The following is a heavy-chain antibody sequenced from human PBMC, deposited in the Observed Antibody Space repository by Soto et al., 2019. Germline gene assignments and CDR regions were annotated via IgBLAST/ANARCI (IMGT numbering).Heavy chain of an antibody. D-gene: IGHD3-16*01. V-gene: IGHV3-33*08. Sequence: QMQMVESGGGVVQPGRSLRLSCAASGFTFSSYGMNWVRQAPGKGLEWVALIWYDGSQIYYADSVKGRFTISRDNSQSTLYLQMDSLRADDTALYFCARESPLITYYFDLWSQGTLVTVSS. CDR3: ARESPLITYYFDL. J-gene: IGHJ4*02. CDR1: GFTFSSYG. CDR2: IWYDGSQI.